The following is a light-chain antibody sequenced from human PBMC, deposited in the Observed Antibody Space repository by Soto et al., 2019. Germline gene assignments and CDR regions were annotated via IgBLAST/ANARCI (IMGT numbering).Light chain of an antibody. Sequence: EIGLAHAPGPLSLSPGERATLSCRASQSVSSSYLAWYQQKPGQAPRLLIYGASSRATGIPDRFIGSGSGKDFTLTISRLEPEDFAMYYFQQFGTFPITLGPGLRMEIK. CDR2: GAS. J-gene: IGKJ5*01. CDR1: QSVSSSY. V-gene: IGKV3-20*01. CDR3: QQFGTFPIT.